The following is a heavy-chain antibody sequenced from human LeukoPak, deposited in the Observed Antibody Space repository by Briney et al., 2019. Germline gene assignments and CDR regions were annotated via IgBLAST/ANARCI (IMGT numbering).Heavy chain of an antibody. D-gene: IGHD2-15*01. CDR1: GGSVSSDDSS. Sequence: SQTLSLTCAVSGGSVSSDDSSWNWIRQPPGQGLEWIGSLYHSGSTSYNPSLKSRVSMSLDRSKNQFSLYLSSVTAADTAVYYCARDGGYCIGSTCRPFYGVDVWGKGTTVTVSS. V-gene: IGHV4-30-2*01. CDR3: ARDGGYCIGSTCRPFYGVDV. CDR2: LYHSGST. J-gene: IGHJ6*04.